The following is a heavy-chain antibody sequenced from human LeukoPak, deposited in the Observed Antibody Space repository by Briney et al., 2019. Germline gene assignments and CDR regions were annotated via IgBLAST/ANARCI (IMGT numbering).Heavy chain of an antibody. Sequence: GGSLRLSCAASGFTFSSYAMSWVRQAPGKGLEWVSAISGSGGSTYYADSVKGRCTISRDNSKNTLYLQMNSLRAEDTAVYYCAKDHSAPIAVAGTGDYWGQGTLVTVSS. J-gene: IGHJ4*02. D-gene: IGHD6-19*01. CDR1: GFTFSSYA. V-gene: IGHV3-23*01. CDR2: ISGSGGST. CDR3: AKDHSAPIAVAGTGDY.